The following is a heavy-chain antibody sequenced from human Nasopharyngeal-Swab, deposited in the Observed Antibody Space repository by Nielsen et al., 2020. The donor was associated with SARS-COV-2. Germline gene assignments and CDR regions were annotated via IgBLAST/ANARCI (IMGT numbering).Heavy chain of an antibody. CDR1: GFTFSSYA. Sequence: GESLKISCAASGFTFSSYAMSWVRQAPGKGLEWASAISGSGGSTYYADSVKGRFTISRDNSKNTLYLQMNSLRAEDTAVYYCAKGVYYDSSGLVDYWGQGTLVTVSS. D-gene: IGHD3-22*01. CDR3: AKGVYYDSSGLVDY. J-gene: IGHJ4*02. CDR2: ISGSGGST. V-gene: IGHV3-23*01.